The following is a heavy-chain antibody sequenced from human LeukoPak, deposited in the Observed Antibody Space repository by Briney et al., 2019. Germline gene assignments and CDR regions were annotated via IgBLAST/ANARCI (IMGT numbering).Heavy chain of an antibody. CDR2: IWYDGSNK. CDR3: ARDSGTPSPAAIRGPLGY. D-gene: IGHD2-2*02. Sequence: PGGSLRLSCAASGFTFSSYGMHWVRQAPGKGLEWVAVIWYDGSNKYYADSVKGRFTISRDNSKNTLYLQMNSLRAEDTAVYYCARDSGTPSPAAIRGPLGYWGQGTLVTVSS. CDR1: GFTFSSYG. V-gene: IGHV3-33*01. J-gene: IGHJ4*02.